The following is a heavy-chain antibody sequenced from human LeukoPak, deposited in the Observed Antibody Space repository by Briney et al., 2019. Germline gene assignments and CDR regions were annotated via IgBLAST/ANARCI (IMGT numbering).Heavy chain of an antibody. CDR2: IYYTGST. CDR1: SVSVSSGTYY. Sequence: MASETLSLTCTVSSVSVSSGTYYWTWIRQSPGKGLEWIGYIYYTGSTEYNPSLKSRVSISVDPFKNQFSLELSAVSAADTAMYYCAGAPNTAYFDFWGQGTQTTVSS. CDR3: AGAPNTAYFDF. J-gene: IGHJ4*02. V-gene: IGHV4-61*01.